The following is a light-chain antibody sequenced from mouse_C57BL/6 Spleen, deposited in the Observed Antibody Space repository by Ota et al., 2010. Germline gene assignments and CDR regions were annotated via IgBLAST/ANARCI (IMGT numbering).Light chain of an antibody. J-gene: IGKJ2*01. CDR3: SQSAHVPYT. CDR2: KVS. V-gene: IGKV1-110*01. Sequence: DVVTTTQTYHLSPACQSWRSSSISCRSSQSLVHSNGNTYLHWYLQKPGQSPKLLIYKVSNRFSGVPDRFSGSGSGTDFTLKISRVEAEDLGVYFCSQSAHVPYTFGGGTKLEIK. CDR1: QSLVHSNGNTY.